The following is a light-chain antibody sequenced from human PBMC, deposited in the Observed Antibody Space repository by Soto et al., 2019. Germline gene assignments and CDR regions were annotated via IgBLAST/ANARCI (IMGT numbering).Light chain of an antibody. CDR2: AAS. V-gene: IGKV1-9*01. J-gene: IGKJ1*01. Sequence: DIQLTQSPSFLSASVVDRVTITCRASQATSSYLAWYQQKPGKAPKLLIYAASTLQSGVPSRFSGSGSGTEFTLTISSLQPDDFATYYCQQYNSYWTFGQGTKVDIK. CDR1: QATSSY. CDR3: QQYNSYWT.